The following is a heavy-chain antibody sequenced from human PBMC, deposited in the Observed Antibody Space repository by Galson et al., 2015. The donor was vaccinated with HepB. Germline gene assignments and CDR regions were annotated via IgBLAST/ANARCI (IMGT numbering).Heavy chain of an antibody. CDR1: GFTFSNYA. V-gene: IGHV3-23*01. CDR3: AKGGRIVGATTKGLDI. J-gene: IGHJ3*02. Sequence: SLRLSCAASGFTFSNYAMSWVRQAPGKGLEWVSGISGSGGSTYYADSVKGRFTISRDNSKNTLYLQMNSLRAEDTAVYYCAKGGRIVGATTKGLDIWGQGTMVTVSS. D-gene: IGHD1-26*01. CDR2: ISGSGGST.